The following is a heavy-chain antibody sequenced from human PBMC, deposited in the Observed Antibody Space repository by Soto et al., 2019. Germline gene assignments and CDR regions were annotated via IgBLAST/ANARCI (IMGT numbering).Heavy chain of an antibody. Sequence: ASVKVSCKASGYTFTSHDIHWLRQASGQGLEWMGSINPYSGNTAFAPKFQDRIAMTRDASITTAYMELNSLSSGDTAVYFCSSLSSMDVWGQGTTVTVSS. CDR1: GYTFTSHD. CDR3: SSLSSMDV. J-gene: IGHJ6*02. V-gene: IGHV1-8*01. CDR2: INPYSGNT. D-gene: IGHD6-6*01.